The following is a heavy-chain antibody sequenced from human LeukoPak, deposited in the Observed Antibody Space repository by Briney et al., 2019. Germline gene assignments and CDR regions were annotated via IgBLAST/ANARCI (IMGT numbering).Heavy chain of an antibody. CDR2: IGGTSHGHAT. D-gene: IGHD2-8*01. Sequence: GGSLRLSCAASGFTFSDCAIHGVPQASGKGVEGVARIGGTSHGHATAYAAAVRARFTTSRDASKNTEYLHMDTLKTQDTALYYCTRPNEGNWFDPWGQGTLATVSS. J-gene: IGHJ5*02. CDR1: GFTFSDCA. V-gene: IGHV3-73*01. CDR3: TRPNEGNWFDP.